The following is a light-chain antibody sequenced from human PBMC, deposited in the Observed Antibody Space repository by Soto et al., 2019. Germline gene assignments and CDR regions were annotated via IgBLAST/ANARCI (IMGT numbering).Light chain of an antibody. CDR1: QSVSSSY. CDR3: QHFGGPPRT. Sequence: EIALTQSPGTLSLSPGERATLSCRASQSVSSSYLAWYQQKPGQAPRLLIYGASTRATGIPDRFSGTGSGTDFPLSISTLGPEHAAVYFRQHFGGPPRTIGHGTRVEIK. V-gene: IGKV3-20*01. J-gene: IGKJ1*01. CDR2: GAS.